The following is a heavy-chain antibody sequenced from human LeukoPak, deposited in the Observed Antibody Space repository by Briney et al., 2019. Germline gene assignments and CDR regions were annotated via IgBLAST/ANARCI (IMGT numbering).Heavy chain of an antibody. CDR3: AKGYTAAWYDFDY. V-gene: IGHV3-23*01. Sequence: GGSLRLSCAASGFTFSSYAMSWVRQAPGKGLEWVPHIHFSPGYTYYADSVKGRFTISRDNSKNMLYLQMNSPRAEDTAVYYCAKGYTAAWYDFDYWGQGTLVTVSS. D-gene: IGHD5-12*01. J-gene: IGHJ4*02. CDR2: IHFSPGYT. CDR1: GFTFSSYA.